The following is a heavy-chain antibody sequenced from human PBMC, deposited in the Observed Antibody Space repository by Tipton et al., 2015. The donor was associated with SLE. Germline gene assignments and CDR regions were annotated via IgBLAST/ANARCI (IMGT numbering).Heavy chain of an antibody. J-gene: IGHJ6*03. CDR1: GGSFSGYY. D-gene: IGHD3/OR15-3a*01. CDR2: INHSGGT. Sequence: LRLSCAVYGGSFSGYYWSWIRQPPGKGLEWIGEINHSGGTTYNASLKSRVTMSVDTSKNQFSLKLSSVTAADTAAYYCARVPGLDRDYFYYYYMDVWGKGTTVTVSS. V-gene: IGHV4-34*01. CDR3: ARVPGLDRDYFYYYYMDV.